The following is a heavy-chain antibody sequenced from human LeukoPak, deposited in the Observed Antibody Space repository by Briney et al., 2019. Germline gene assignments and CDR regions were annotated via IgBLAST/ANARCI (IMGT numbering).Heavy chain of an antibody. Sequence: GGSLRLSCAASGFTFSDYWMAWVRQAPRKGLEWVANINRDGSDKFYVDSVKGRFTISRDNAKNSLSLQMNSLRAEDTGVYYCARDWRSPSYFDYWCQGTLVTVSS. CDR1: GFTFSDYW. CDR3: ARDWRSPSYFDY. CDR2: INRDGSDK. J-gene: IGHJ4*02. V-gene: IGHV3-7*04.